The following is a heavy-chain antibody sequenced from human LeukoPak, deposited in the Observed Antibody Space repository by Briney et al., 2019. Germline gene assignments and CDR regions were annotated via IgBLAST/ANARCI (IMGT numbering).Heavy chain of an antibody. V-gene: IGHV3-21*01. Sequence: GGSLRLSCAASGFTFSSYSMNWVRQAPGKGLEWVSSISSSSSYIYYADSVKGRFTISRDNAQNSLYLQMNSLRAEDTAVYYCARDRGLGYNPFDYWGQGTLVTVSS. CDR3: ARDRGLGYNPFDY. CDR1: GFTFSSYS. D-gene: IGHD5-24*01. CDR2: ISSSSSYI. J-gene: IGHJ4*02.